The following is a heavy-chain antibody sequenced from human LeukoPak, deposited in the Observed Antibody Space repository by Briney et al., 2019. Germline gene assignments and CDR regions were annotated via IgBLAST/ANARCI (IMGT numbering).Heavy chain of an antibody. Sequence: ASVKVSCKASGYTFTSYGISWVRQAPGQGLEWMGWISAYNGNTNYAQKLQGRVTMTTDTSTSTAYMELRSLRSDDTAVYYCARVGNVAATPPVTFDPWGQGTLATVSS. CDR1: GYTFTSYG. CDR2: ISAYNGNT. D-gene: IGHD2-15*01. J-gene: IGHJ5*02. V-gene: IGHV1-18*01. CDR3: ARVGNVAATPPVTFDP.